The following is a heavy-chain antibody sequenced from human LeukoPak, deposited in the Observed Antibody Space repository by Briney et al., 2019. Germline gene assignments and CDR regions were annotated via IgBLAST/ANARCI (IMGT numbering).Heavy chain of an antibody. CDR2: ISTYNGNT. J-gene: IGHJ4*02. Sequence: ASVKVSCTASGYTFTSYGISWVRQAPGQGLEWMGWISTYNGNTNYAQKVQGRVTMTTDTSTSTAYMDLRSLRSDDTAVYYCARAEVDYYGSGSSDYWGQGTLVTVSS. CDR3: ARAEVDYYGSGSSDY. V-gene: IGHV1-18*01. D-gene: IGHD3-10*01. CDR1: GYTFTSYG.